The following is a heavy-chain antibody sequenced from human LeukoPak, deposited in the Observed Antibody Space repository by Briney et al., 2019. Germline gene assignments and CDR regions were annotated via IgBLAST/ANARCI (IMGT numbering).Heavy chain of an antibody. J-gene: IGHJ4*02. CDR3: ARIGPGTYSSSWYFDY. D-gene: IGHD6-13*01. V-gene: IGHV1-46*04. CDR2: INPGGGST. Sequence: ASVKVSCRASGYTFPTYYMHWVRPAPGPPLEWLGIINPGGGSTTDAQEVQGRVTMTRDASTSTVYVELSSLRSDDAAVYYCARIGPGTYSSSWYFDYWGQGTLVTVSS. CDR1: GYTFPTYY.